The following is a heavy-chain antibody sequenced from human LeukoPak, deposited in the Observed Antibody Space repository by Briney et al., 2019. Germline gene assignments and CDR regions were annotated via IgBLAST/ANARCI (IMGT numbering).Heavy chain of an antibody. CDR3: AKGPWRDDYFDY. D-gene: IGHD5-12*01. CDR1: GFTFNNYA. J-gene: IGHJ4*02. V-gene: IGHV3-23*01. Sequence: GGSLRLSCAASGFTFNNYALAWVRQTPEKGLECVSAISGDGVSPYYVNPVRGRFTISRDNSKNTLYLQMHSLRVEDTAVYYCAKGPWRDDYFDYWGQGTLVTVSS. CDR2: ISGDGVSP.